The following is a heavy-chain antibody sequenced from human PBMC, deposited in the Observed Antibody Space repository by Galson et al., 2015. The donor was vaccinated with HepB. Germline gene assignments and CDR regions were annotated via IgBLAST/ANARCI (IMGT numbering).Heavy chain of an antibody. V-gene: IGHV1-69*10. J-gene: IGHJ5*02. CDR2: ITPIFGLT. D-gene: IGHD3-10*01. CDR3: AREDYYGAGRYSHHRWFDP. Sequence: SVKVSCKASGGTFSNFAISWMRQAPGQGLEWMGGITPIFGLTNYAQKFQGRVTISADKSRSTAYMELSSLRSEDTAVYYCAREDYYGAGRYSHHRWFDPWGQGTLVTVSS. CDR1: GGTFSNFA.